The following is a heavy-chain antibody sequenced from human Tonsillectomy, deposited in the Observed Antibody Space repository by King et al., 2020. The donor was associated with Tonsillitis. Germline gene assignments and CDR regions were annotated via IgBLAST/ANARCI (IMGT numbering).Heavy chain of an antibody. V-gene: IGHV3-30*02. CDR1: GFTFFTYG. CDR2: VRFDGGNK. Sequence: QLVQSWGGVVQAGGSLRLSCAASGFTFFTYGMHWVRQAPGKGLEWVAFVRFDGGNKYYSDSVKGRFTISRDNSKNTLYLQMNSRRPEDTAVYYCAKAWGGDSYNCDSWGQGTRVTVSS. CDR3: AKAWGGDSYNCDS. D-gene: IGHD3-10*01. J-gene: IGHJ4*02.